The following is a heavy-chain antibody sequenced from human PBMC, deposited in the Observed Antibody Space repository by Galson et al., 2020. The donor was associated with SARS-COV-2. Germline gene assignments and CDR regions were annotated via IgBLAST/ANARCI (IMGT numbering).Heavy chain of an antibody. CDR1: AFTFSSYG. D-gene: IGHD1-26*01. V-gene: IGHV3-30*03. J-gene: IGHJ6*02. CDR3: ARSYSGSYYYGMDV. Sequence: PAGSLRLSCAASAFTFSSYGMHWVRQAPGKGLEWVAVISYDGSNKYYADSVKGRFTISRDNSKNTLYLQMNRLRAEDTAVYYCARSYSGSYYYGMDVWGQGTTVTVSS. CDR2: ISYDGSNK.